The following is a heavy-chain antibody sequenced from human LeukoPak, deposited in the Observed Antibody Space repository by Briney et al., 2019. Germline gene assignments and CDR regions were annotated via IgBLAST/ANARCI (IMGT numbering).Heavy chain of an antibody. CDR3: ARDGEKYYYYCMDV. CDR1: GYSFTAHD. D-gene: IGHD3-10*01. V-gene: IGHV1-2*06. Sequence: ASVKVSCKASGYSFTAHDVHWVRQAPGQGLEWMGRINPNSAGTNYAPKFQGRVTMTRDTAISTAYMELSGLNYDDTAVYYCARDGEKYYYYCMDVWGEGTTVTVS. CDR2: INPNSAGT. J-gene: IGHJ6*03.